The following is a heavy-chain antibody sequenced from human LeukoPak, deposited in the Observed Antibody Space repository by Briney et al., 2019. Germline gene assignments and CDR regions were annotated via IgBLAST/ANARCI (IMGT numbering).Heavy chain of an antibody. CDR1: GFTFNNYS. CDR3: ARDQTYGDYWYFDL. J-gene: IGHJ2*01. D-gene: IGHD4-17*01. V-gene: IGHV3-48*04. CDR2: IGSSSLII. Sequence: GGSLRLSCAASGFTFNNYSVNWVRQAPGKGLEWISYIGSSSLIIYYADSVKGRFTISRENAKNTLYLQLNSLRAEDTAVYYCARDQTYGDYWYFDLWGRGTLVTVSS.